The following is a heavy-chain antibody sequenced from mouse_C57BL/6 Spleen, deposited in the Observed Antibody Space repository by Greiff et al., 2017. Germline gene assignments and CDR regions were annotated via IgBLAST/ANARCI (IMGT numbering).Heavy chain of an antibody. J-gene: IGHJ4*01. Sequence: VKLMESGAELVRPGASVTLSCKASGYTFTDYEMHWVKQTPVPGLEWIGVINPETGGTAYNQKFKGKAILTADKSSSTAYMELRSLTSEDAAVYYCTRVGAQGDYAMDYWGQGTSVTVSS. V-gene: IGHV1-15*01. D-gene: IGHD1-3*01. CDR1: GYTFTDYE. CDR3: TRVGAQGDYAMDY. CDR2: INPETGGT.